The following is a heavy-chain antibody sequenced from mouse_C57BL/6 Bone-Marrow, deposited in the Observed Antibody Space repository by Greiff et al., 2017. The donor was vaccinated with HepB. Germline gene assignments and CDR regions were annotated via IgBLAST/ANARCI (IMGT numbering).Heavy chain of an antibody. CDR1: GYSITSGYY. D-gene: IGHD1-1*01. J-gene: IGHJ4*01. CDR2: ISYDGSN. Sequence: VQLQESGPGLVKPSQSLSLTCSVTGYSITSGYYWNWIRQFPGNKLEWMGYISYDGSNNYNPSLKNRISITRDTSKNQFFLKLNSVTTEDTATYYCARDYYGSSLWGQGTSVTVSS. CDR3: ARDYYGSSL. V-gene: IGHV3-6*01.